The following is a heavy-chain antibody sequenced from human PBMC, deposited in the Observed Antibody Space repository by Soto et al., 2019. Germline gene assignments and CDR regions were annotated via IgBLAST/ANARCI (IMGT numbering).Heavy chain of an antibody. CDR3: THNGYYSYGMDV. J-gene: IGHJ6*02. CDR1: GFSLSTSGVS. Sequence: SGPTLVNPTQTLTLTCTFSGFSLSTSGVSVGWIRQPPGKALEWLALIFWDDDKRYSPSLKSRLSITKGTSENQVFLTMTNMDPVDAATYYCTHNGYYSYGMDVWGQGTTVNVSS. V-gene: IGHV2-5*02. CDR2: IFWDDDK.